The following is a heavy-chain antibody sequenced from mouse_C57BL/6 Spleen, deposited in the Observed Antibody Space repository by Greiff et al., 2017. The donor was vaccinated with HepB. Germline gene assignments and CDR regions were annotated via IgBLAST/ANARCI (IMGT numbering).Heavy chain of an antibody. CDR2: IYPGDGDT. D-gene: IGHD1-1*01. CDR3: ARRGVITTEGYFDV. Sequence: QVQLKHSGPELVKPGASVKISCKASGYAFSSSWMNWVKQRPGKGLEWIGRIYPGDGDTNYNGKFKGKATLTADKSSSTAYMQLSSLTSEDSAVYFCARRGVITTEGYFDVWGTGTTVTVSS. CDR1: GYAFSSSW. V-gene: IGHV1-82*01. J-gene: IGHJ1*03.